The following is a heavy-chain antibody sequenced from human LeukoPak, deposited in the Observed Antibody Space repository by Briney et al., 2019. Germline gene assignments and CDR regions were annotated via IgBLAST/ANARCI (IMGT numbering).Heavy chain of an antibody. J-gene: IGHJ4*02. CDR2: IYYSGST. V-gene: IGHV4-59*01. D-gene: IGHD6-19*01. CDR1: GGSISSYY. CDR3: ARVVSSGWYLEYYFDY. Sequence: PSETLSLTCTVSGGSISSYYWSWIRQPPGKGLEWIGYIYYSGSTNYNPSLKSRVTISVDTSKNQFSLKLSSVTAADTAVYYCARVVSSGWYLEYYFDYWGQGTLVTVSS.